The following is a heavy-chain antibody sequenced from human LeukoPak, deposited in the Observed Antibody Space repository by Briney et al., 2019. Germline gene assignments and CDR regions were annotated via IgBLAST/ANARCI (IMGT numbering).Heavy chain of an antibody. Sequence: GGSLRLSCAASGFTFSSYAMHWVRQAPGKGLEWVXVXXXXGSNKYYAASVKGRFTISRDNSKNTLYLQMNSLRAEDTAVYYCARPVDVDILTGYYQYYYYGMDVWGQGTTVTVSS. D-gene: IGHD3-9*01. J-gene: IGHJ6*02. CDR2: XXXXGSNK. CDR3: ARPVDVDILTGYYQYYYYGMDV. CDR1: GFTFSSYA. V-gene: IGHV3-30-3*01.